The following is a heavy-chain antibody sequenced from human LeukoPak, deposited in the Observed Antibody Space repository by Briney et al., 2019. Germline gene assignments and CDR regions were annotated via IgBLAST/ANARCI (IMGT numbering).Heavy chain of an antibody. D-gene: IGHD3-3*01. CDR2: ISYDGSNK. CDR1: GFTFSSYA. J-gene: IGHJ6*03. Sequence: GRSLRLSCAASGFTFSSYAMHWVRQAPGKGLEWVAVISYDGSNKYYADSVKGRFTISRDNSKNTLYLQMSSLRAEDTAVYYCARESAQPSMDVWGKGTTVTVSS. V-gene: IGHV3-30-3*01. CDR3: ARESAQPSMDV.